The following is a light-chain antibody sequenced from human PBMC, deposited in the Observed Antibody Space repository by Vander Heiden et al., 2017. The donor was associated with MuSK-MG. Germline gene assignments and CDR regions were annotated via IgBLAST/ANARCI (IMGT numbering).Light chain of an antibody. CDR3: QQDYSNLT. Sequence: DIQMTQSPSTLSASVGDRVTITCRASQSISRYLNWYQQKPGKAPKLLIYAASSLQSGVPSRFSGSGSGTDFTLTISRLQPEDFATYYCQQDYSNLTFGGGTKVEIK. V-gene: IGKV1-39*01. CDR1: QSISRY. J-gene: IGKJ4*01. CDR2: AAS.